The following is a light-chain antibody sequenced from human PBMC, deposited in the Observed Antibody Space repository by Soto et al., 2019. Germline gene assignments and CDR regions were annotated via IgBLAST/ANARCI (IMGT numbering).Light chain of an antibody. CDR2: VGS. V-gene: IGKV2-28*01. Sequence: EILMTKSPLSLPVTPGEPASISCRTSQSILHNNGHNYLDWYLQKPGQSPQLLIYVGSHRASGVPDRFSGSGSGTDCTLQISRVEAEDVCVYYCMQALQTPLFTWGPGTTREIK. J-gene: IGKJ2*01. CDR1: QSILHNNGHNY. CDR3: MQALQTPLFT.